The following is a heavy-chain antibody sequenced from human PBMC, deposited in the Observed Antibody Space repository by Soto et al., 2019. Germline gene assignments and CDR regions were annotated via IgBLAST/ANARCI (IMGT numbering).Heavy chain of an antibody. CDR3: ASLGVRLLLGFDY. CDR1: GGYSSSGGDY. J-gene: IGHJ4*02. V-gene: IGHV4-30-4*01. Sequence: PSETLSLTWTVAGGYSSSGGDYWSWIRQPPGKGLEWIGYIYYSGSTYYNPSLKSRVTISVDTSKNQFSLKLSSVTAADTAVYYCASLGVRLLLGFDYWGQGTLVTVSS. CDR2: IYYSGST. D-gene: IGHD3-22*01.